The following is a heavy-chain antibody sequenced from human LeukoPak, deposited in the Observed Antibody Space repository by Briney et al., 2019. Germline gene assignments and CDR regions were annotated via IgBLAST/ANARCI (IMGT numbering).Heavy chain of an antibody. V-gene: IGHV1-2*02. J-gene: IGHJ2*01. CDR2: INPNSGGT. Sequence: ASVKVSCKASGYTFTGYYMHWVRQAPGQGLEWMGWINPNSGGTNYAQKFQGRVTMTRDTSISTAYMELSRLRSDDTAVYYCARGYDGSGYYYRNWYFDLWGRGTLVTVSS. D-gene: IGHD3-22*01. CDR1: GYTFTGYY. CDR3: ARGYDGSGYYYRNWYFDL.